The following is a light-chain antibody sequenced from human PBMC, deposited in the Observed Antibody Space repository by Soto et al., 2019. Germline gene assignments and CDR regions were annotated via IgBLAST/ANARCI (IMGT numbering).Light chain of an antibody. CDR2: DNN. V-gene: IGLV1-51*01. CDR3: GTWDSSLSAGGVV. Sequence: QSVLTQPPSVSAAPGQKVTISCSGSSSNIGNNYVSWYQQLPGTAPKLLIYDNNKRPSVIPDRFSGSKSGTSATLGITGLQTGDEADYYCGTWDSSLSAGGVVFGGGTKLTVL. CDR1: SSNIGNNY. J-gene: IGLJ2*01.